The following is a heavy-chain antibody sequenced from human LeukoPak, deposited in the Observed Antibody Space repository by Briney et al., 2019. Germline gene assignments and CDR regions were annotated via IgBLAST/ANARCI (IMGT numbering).Heavy chain of an antibody. V-gene: IGHV3-23*01. Sequence: GGSLRLSCAASGFTFNNYAMSWVRQAPGKGPEWVSAISGSGSTTYCADSVKGRFTISRDNSKNMVYLQMNSLRAEDTAVYYCAREGYSSSWGHFDYWGQGTPVTVSS. CDR2: ISGSGSTT. J-gene: IGHJ4*02. D-gene: IGHD6-13*01. CDR3: AREGYSSSWGHFDY. CDR1: GFTFNNYA.